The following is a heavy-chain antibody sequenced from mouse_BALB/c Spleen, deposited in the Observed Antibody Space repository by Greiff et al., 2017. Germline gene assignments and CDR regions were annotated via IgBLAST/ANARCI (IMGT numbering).Heavy chain of an antibody. CDR1: GFPFSDFY. J-gene: IGHJ4*01. Sequence: EVTLMESGGGLVQPGGSLGLSCATSGFPFSDFYMEWVRQPPGKRLEWIAASRNKANDYTTEYSASVKGRFIVSRDTSQSILYLQMNALRAEDTAIYYCARGNYGSSYVHAMDYWGQGTSVTVSS. D-gene: IGHD1-1*01. CDR2: SRNKANDYTT. CDR3: ARGNYGSSYVHAMDY. V-gene: IGHV7-1*02.